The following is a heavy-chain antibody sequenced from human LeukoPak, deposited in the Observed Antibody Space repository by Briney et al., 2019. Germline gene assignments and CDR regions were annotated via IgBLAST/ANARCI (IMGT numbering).Heavy chain of an antibody. J-gene: IGHJ3*02. CDR2: ISYDGSNK. CDR1: GFTFSSYA. D-gene: IGHD4-11*01. CDR3: ARAFSYSDAFDI. V-gene: IGHV3-30-3*01. Sequence: PGGSLRLFCAASGFTFSSYAMHWVRQAPDKGLEWVAVISYDGSNKYYADSVKGRFTISRDNSKNTLYLQMNSLRAEDTAVYYCARAFSYSDAFDIWGQGTMVTVSS.